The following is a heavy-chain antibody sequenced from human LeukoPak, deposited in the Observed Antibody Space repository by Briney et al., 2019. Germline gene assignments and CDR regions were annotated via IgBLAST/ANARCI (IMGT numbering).Heavy chain of an antibody. CDR2: VYYSGVT. J-gene: IGHJ4*02. CDR1: GGSTGSDY. V-gene: IGHV4-59*08. Sequence: SQTLSLTCTVSGGSTGSDYWSWIRQPPGKGLEWIAYVYYSGVTSYNPSLKSRVAISIDTSKNQFSLNLSSVTAADTAVYYCARLSLHCSGGSCYRGAFDSWGQGTLVTVSS. CDR3: ARLSLHCSGGSCYRGAFDS. D-gene: IGHD2-15*01.